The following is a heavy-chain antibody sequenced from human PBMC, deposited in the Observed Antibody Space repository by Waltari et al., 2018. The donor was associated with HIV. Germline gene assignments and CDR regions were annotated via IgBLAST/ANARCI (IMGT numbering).Heavy chain of an antibody. CDR3: ARDRHGSSWFDY. CDR2: INAGNGNT. J-gene: IGHJ4*02. Sequence: QVQLVQSGAEVKKPGATVKVSCKASGYTFTSYAMHWVRQAPGQRLEWMGWINAGNGNTKYSQKFQGRVTITRDTSASTAYMELSSLRSEDTAVYYCARDRHGSSWFDYWGQGTLVTVSS. D-gene: IGHD6-13*01. V-gene: IGHV1-3*01. CDR1: GYTFTSYA.